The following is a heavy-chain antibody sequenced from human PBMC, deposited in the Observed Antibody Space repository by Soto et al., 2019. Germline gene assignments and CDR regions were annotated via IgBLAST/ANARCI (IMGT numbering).Heavy chain of an antibody. CDR3: AKRRGDHSNYSWGIDV. CDR1: GFTFSSHG. CDR2: ISYDGSHK. J-gene: IGHJ6*02. Sequence: GGSLRLSCAASGFTFSSHGMHWVRQAPGKGLVWVTVISYDGSHKYYADSVKGRFTISRDNSKNTLYLQMNSLRDEDTAVYYCAKRRGDHSNYSWGIDVWGQGTTVTVS. V-gene: IGHV3-30*18. D-gene: IGHD4-4*01.